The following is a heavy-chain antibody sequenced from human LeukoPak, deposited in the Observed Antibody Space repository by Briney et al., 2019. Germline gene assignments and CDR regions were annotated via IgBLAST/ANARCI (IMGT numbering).Heavy chain of an antibody. D-gene: IGHD3-16*01. J-gene: IGHJ4*02. CDR1: GYTFTDYS. CDR3: ARSGGMDY. CDR2: INPNSGDT. V-gene: IGHV1-2*02. Sequence: ASVKVSCKASGYTFTDYSMHWVRQAPGQGLEWMGWINPNSGDTNYAQKFQGRVTMTRDTSISTAYVELSSLRSDDTAVYFCARSGGMDYWGQGTLVTVSS.